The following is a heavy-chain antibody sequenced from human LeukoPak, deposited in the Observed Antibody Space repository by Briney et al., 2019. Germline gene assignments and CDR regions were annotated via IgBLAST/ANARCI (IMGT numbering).Heavy chain of an antibody. V-gene: IGHV3-21*01. D-gene: IGHD6-13*01. CDR3: AREEGKQQMEAFDY. CDR2: IGGSSTSI. CDR1: GFTFGTSS. Sequence: GGSLRLSRAASGFTFGTSSMNWVRQAPGKGLEWVSSIGGSSTSIYYAGSVKGRFTISRDNAKNSLYLQMYSLRAEDTAVYYCAREEGKQQMEAFDYWGQGTLVTVSS. J-gene: IGHJ4*02.